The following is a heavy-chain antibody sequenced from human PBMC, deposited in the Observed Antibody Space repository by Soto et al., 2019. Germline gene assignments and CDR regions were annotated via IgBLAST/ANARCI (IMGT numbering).Heavy chain of an antibody. CDR1: GFTFSSYS. Sequence: GGSLRLSCAASGFTFSSYSMNWVRQAPGKGLEWVSYISSSSTIYYADSVKGRFTISRDNAKNSLYLQMNSLRDEDTAVYYCARAPYYDNAMDVWGQGTTVTVSS. D-gene: IGHD3-22*01. CDR3: ARAPYYDNAMDV. J-gene: IGHJ6*02. CDR2: ISSSSTI. V-gene: IGHV3-48*02.